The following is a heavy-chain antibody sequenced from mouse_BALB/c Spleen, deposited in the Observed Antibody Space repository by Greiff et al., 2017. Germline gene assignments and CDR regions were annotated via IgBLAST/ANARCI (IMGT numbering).Heavy chain of an antibody. CDR2: IWGGGST. CDR3: AREGKALPWFAY. CDR1: GFSLSRYS. J-gene: IGHJ3*01. V-gene: IGHV2-6-4*01. Sequence: VKLVESGPGLVAPSQSLSITCTVSGFSLSRYSVHWVRQPPGKGLEWLGMIWGGGSTDYNSALKSRLSISKDNSKSQVFLKMNSLQTDDTAMYYCAREGKALPWFAYWGQGTLVTVSA.